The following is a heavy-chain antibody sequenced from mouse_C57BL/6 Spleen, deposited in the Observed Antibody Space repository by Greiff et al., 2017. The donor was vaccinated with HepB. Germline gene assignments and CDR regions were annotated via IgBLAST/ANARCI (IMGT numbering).Heavy chain of an antibody. V-gene: IGHV1-15*01. CDR2: IDPETGGT. J-gene: IGHJ2*01. D-gene: IGHD1-1*01. CDR3: TRTHYYGSRGYYFDY. Sequence: VQGVESGAELVRPGASVTLSCKASGYTFTDYEMHWVKQTPVHGLEWIGAIDPETGGTAYNQKFKGKAILTADKSSSTAYMELRSLTSEDSAVYYCTRTHYYGSRGYYFDYWGQGTTLTVSS. CDR1: GYTFTDYE.